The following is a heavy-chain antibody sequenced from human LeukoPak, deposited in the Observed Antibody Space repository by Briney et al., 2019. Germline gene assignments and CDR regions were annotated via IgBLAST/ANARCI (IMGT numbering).Heavy chain of an antibody. Sequence: GEPLKISCKGSGYSFTSYWIGWVRQMPGKGLEWMGIIYPGDSDTRYSPSFQGQVTISADKSISTAYLQWSSLKASDTAMYYCARSSPDYSYGFVYDYWGQGTLVTVSS. V-gene: IGHV5-51*01. J-gene: IGHJ4*02. CDR3: ARSSPDYSYGFVYDY. CDR2: IYPGDSDT. D-gene: IGHD5-18*01. CDR1: GYSFTSYW.